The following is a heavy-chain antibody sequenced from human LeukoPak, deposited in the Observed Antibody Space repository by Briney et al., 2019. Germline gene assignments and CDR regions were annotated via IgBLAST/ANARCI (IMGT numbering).Heavy chain of an antibody. CDR2: VSSSGIYI. Sequence: PGGSLSLSCAASGFPYSSYSMNWVRQAAGKGLEWVSSVSSSGIYIYYADSVKGRFTISRDNAKNSLYLQMNSLRAEDTAVYYCARVSIAAAEDYWGQGTLVTVSS. CDR3: ARVSIAAAEDY. V-gene: IGHV3-21*01. J-gene: IGHJ4*02. D-gene: IGHD6-13*01. CDR1: GFPYSSYS.